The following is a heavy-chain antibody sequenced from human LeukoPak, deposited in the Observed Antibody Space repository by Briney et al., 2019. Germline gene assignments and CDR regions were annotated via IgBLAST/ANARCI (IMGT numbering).Heavy chain of an antibody. Sequence: SETLSLTCTVSGYSISSGYYWGWIRQPPGKGLEWIGRIYTSGSTNYNPSLKSRVTISVDTSKNQFSLKLSSVTAADTAVYYCARDNGDTVDYWGQGTLVTVSS. J-gene: IGHJ4*02. CDR2: IYTSGST. CDR1: GYSISSGYY. CDR3: ARDNGDTVDY. V-gene: IGHV4-38-2*02. D-gene: IGHD4-17*01.